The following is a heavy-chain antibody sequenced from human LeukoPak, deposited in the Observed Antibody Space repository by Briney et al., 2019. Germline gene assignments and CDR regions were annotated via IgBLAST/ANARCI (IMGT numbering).Heavy chain of an antibody. CDR3: AKVGSSWYKGNGQVDY. Sequence: GGSLRLSCAASGFRFSTFAVHWVRQAPGKGLEWVAVISSDGSHKYYIDSVKGRFTISRDNSKNTLYLQMNSLRAEDTAVYYCAKVGSSWYKGNGQVDYWGQGTLVTVSS. D-gene: IGHD6-13*01. CDR2: ISSDGSHK. V-gene: IGHV3-30-3*01. CDR1: GFRFSTFA. J-gene: IGHJ4*02.